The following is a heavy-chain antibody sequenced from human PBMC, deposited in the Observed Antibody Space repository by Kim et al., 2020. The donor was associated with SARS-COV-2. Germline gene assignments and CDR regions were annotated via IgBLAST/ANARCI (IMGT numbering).Heavy chain of an antibody. Sequence: GGSLRLSCAASGFTFSSYAMHWVRQAPGKGLEWVAVISYDGSNKYYADSVKGRFTISRDNSKNTLYLQMNSLRAEDTAVYYCARDRTPLGMVRGVIYYWGQGTLVTVSS. J-gene: IGHJ4*02. CDR1: GFTFSSYA. CDR2: ISYDGSNK. CDR3: ARDRTPLGMVRGVIYY. V-gene: IGHV3-30*04. D-gene: IGHD3-10*01.